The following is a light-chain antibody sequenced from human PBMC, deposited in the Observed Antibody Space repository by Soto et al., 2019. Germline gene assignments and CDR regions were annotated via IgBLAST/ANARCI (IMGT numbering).Light chain of an antibody. CDR2: DVS. CDR3: SSFTNSNTLV. Sequence: QSVLTQPASVSGSPGQSITISCTGTSSDVGGYNLVSWYQQHPGKAPKLMIYDVSNRPSGVSNRFSGSKSGNTASLTISGLQAEDEAFYYCSSFTNSNTLVFGGGTKLTVL. V-gene: IGLV2-14*02. CDR1: SSDVGGYNL. J-gene: IGLJ3*02.